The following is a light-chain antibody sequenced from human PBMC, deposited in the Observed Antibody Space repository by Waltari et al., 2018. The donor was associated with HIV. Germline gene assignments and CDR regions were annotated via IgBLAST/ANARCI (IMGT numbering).Light chain of an antibody. CDR2: ENN. V-gene: IGLV1-51*02. Sequence: QSVLTQPPSVSAAPGQQVTISCSGSRSNIGDNYVSWYQQLPGTAPKLLIYENNQRPSGIPDRFSGSKSATSATLDITGLQTGDEADYYCGTWDTSLTSGYVFGTGTKVTVL. CDR3: GTWDTSLTSGYV. CDR1: RSNIGDNY. J-gene: IGLJ1*01.